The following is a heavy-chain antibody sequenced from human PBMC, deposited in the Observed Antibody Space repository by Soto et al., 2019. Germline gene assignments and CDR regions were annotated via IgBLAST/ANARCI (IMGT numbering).Heavy chain of an antibody. CDR3: ARDGRDYDFWSGYYTPGYYYYYMDV. CDR1: GGSISSYY. Sequence: QVQLQESGPGLVKPSETLSLTCTVSGGSISSYYWSWIRQPPGKGLEWIGYIYYSGSTNYNPSLKGRVTISVDTSKNQFSLKLSSVTAADTAVYYCARDGRDYDFWSGYYTPGYYYYYMDVWGKGTTVTVSS. J-gene: IGHJ6*03. CDR2: IYYSGST. V-gene: IGHV4-59*01. D-gene: IGHD3-3*01.